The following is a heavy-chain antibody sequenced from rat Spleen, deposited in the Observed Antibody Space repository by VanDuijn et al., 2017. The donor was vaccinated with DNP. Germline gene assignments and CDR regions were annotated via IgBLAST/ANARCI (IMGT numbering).Heavy chain of an antibody. CDR3: ARDWDGYNIDY. V-gene: IGHV2-30*01. CDR1: GFSLTSHH. CDR2: IGTGGTT. J-gene: IGHJ2*01. D-gene: IGHD4-1*01. Sequence: QVQLKKSGPGLVQPSQTLSLACTVSGFSLTSHHVHWVRQSSGKGLEWMGIIGTGGTTEYNSALRSRLSISRDTSKSQVFLRMNSLQTEDTATYYCARDWDGYNIDYWGQGVMVTVSS.